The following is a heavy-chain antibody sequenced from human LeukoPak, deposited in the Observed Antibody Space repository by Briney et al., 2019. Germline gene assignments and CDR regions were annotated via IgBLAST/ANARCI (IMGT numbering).Heavy chain of an antibody. CDR2: IYPDDSDT. CDR3: ARMKSNSWSSPRFDY. Sequence: GESLKISCKGSGYSFISYWIAWVRQMPGKGLEWMGIIYPDDSDTRYSPSFQGQVTISADKSISTVYLQRSSLKASDIAMYYCARMKSNSWSSPRFDYWGQGALVTVSS. J-gene: IGHJ4*02. D-gene: IGHD6-13*01. CDR1: GYSFISYW. V-gene: IGHV5-51*01.